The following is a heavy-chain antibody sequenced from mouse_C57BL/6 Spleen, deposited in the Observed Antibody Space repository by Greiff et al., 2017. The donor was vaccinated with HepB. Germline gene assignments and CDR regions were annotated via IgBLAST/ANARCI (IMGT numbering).Heavy chain of an antibody. Sequence: VQLQQSGPELVKPGASVKISCKASGYAFSSSWMNWVKQRPGKGLEWIGRIYPGDGDTNYNGKFKGKATLTADKSSSTAYMQLSSLTSEDSAVYFCAKETVVAPLAMDYWGQGTSVTVSS. CDR1: GYAFSSSW. V-gene: IGHV1-82*01. D-gene: IGHD1-1*01. CDR2: IYPGDGDT. J-gene: IGHJ4*01. CDR3: AKETVVAPLAMDY.